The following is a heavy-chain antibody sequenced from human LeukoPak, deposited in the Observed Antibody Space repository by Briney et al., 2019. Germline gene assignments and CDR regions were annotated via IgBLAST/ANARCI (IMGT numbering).Heavy chain of an antibody. J-gene: IGHJ4*02. CDR1: GFTFGDYA. CDR2: IRSKAFDETT. V-gene: IGHV3-49*04. D-gene: IGHD3-10*01. Sequence: GGSLRLSCTASGFTFGDYAMSWVRQAPGKGLQWVGFIRSKAFDETTEYAASVKGRFTISRDDSKSIAYLQMNSLKIEDTAVYYCASSFGQLSFFDYWGQGALVTVSS. CDR3: ASSFGQLSFFDY.